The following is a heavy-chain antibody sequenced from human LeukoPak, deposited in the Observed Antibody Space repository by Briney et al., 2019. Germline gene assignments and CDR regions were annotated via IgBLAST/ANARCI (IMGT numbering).Heavy chain of an antibody. CDR1: GFTFSSYA. Sequence: GGSLRLSCAASGFTFSSYAMSWVRQAPRKGLEWVSAISGSGGSTYYADSVKGRFTISRDNSKNTLYLQMNSLRAEDTAVYYCAKGPGSYYFFDYWGQGTLVTVSS. V-gene: IGHV3-23*01. CDR2: ISGSGGST. J-gene: IGHJ4*02. CDR3: AKGPGSYYFFDY. D-gene: IGHD1-26*01.